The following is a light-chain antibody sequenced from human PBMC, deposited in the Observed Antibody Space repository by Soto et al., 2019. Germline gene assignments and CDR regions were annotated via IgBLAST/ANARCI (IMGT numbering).Light chain of an antibody. CDR3: QQYGDSLWT. CDR2: GSS. V-gene: IGKV3-20*01. J-gene: IGKJ1*01. CDR1: QSVSTSY. Sequence: EIVLTQSPGTLSLSPGETATLSCRASQSVSTSYLAWYQQRPGQAPRLLIYGSSSRATGIPDRFSGSGSRTDFTLTISSLEPGDSAVYYCQQYGDSLWTFGQGTKVDSK.